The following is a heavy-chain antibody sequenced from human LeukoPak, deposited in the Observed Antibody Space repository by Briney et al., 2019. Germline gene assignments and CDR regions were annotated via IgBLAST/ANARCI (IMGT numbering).Heavy chain of an antibody. Sequence: PSETLSLTCTVSGGSISSSSYYWGWIRQPPGKGLEWIGSIYYSGSTYYNPSLKSRVTISVDTSKNQFSLKLSSVTAADTAVYYCARQTGSKYYYDSSLGAFDIWGQGTMVTVSS. CDR3: ARQTGSKYYYDSSLGAFDI. D-gene: IGHD3-22*01. CDR1: GGSISSSSYY. V-gene: IGHV4-39*01. J-gene: IGHJ3*02. CDR2: IYYSGST.